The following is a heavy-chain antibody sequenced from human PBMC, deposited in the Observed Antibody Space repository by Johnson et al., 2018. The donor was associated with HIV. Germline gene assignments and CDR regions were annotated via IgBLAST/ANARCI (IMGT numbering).Heavy chain of an antibody. Sequence: VQLVESGGGVVRPGGSLRLSCTASGFTFDDYGMSWVRQAPGKGLEWVSGIHWNGVSTGYADSVKGRFTISRDNAKNSLYLQMNSLRAEDTALYYCARDLGSGYNDAFDIWGQGTMVTISS. CDR1: GFTFDDYG. J-gene: IGHJ3*02. D-gene: IGHD3-22*01. CDR2: IHWNGVST. V-gene: IGHV3-20*04. CDR3: ARDLGSGYNDAFDI.